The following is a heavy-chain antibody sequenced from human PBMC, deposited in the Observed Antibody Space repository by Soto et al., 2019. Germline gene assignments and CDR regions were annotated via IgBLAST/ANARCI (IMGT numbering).Heavy chain of an antibody. CDR1: GFTFSSYG. CDR3: AKAGYYDSSGYSGYFQH. CDR2: ISYDGSNK. V-gene: IGHV3-30*18. D-gene: IGHD3-22*01. Sequence: QVQLVESGGGVVQPGRSLRLSCAASGFTFSSYGMHWVRQAPGKGLEWVAVISYDGSNKYYADSVKGRFTISRDNSKNTLYLQTNSLRAEDTAVYYCAKAGYYDSSGYSGYFQHWGQGTLVTVSS. J-gene: IGHJ1*01.